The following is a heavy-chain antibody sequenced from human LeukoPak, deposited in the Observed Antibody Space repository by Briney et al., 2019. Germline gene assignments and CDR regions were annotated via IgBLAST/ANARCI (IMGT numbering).Heavy chain of an antibody. D-gene: IGHD2-2*01. Sequence: PGGSLRLSCAASGFTFSSYGMHWVRQAPGKGLEWVAFIRYDGSNKYYADSVKGRFTISRDNSKNTLYLQMNSLRAEDTAVYYCAKVADYRSSTSCLRSWFDPWGQGTLVTVSS. J-gene: IGHJ5*02. CDR3: AKVADYRSSTSCLRSWFDP. V-gene: IGHV3-30*02. CDR1: GFTFSSYG. CDR2: IRYDGSNK.